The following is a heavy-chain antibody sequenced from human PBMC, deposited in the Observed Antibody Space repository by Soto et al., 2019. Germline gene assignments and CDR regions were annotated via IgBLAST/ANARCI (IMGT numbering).Heavy chain of an antibody. CDR2: IIPIFGTA. CDR1: GGTFSSYA. Sequence: SVKVSCKASGGTFSSYAISWVRQAPGQGLEWMGGIIPIFGTANYAQKFQGRGTITADESTSTAYMELSSLRSEDTDVYYCARGLGSRWHKGEDAFDIWGQGKMVTVSS. CDR3: ARGLGSRWHKGEDAFDI. V-gene: IGHV1-69*13. D-gene: IGHD6-13*01. J-gene: IGHJ3*02.